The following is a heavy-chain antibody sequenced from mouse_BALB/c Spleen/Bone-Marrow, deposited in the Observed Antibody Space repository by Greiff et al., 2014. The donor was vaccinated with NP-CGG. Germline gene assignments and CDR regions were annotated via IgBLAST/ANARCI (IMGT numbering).Heavy chain of an antibody. CDR3: ARPLYYDYGFAH. D-gene: IGHD2-4*01. CDR2: IDPYIDGT. J-gene: IGHJ3*01. V-gene: IGHV1S135*01. Sequence: EVQLQQSGPELVKPGASVKVSCKASGYSFTDYNMYWVKQSHGKSLEWIGYIDPYIDGTSYNQKFRGKATLTVDKSSSTAFMHLNSLTSEDSAVYYCARPLYYDYGFAHWGQGTLVTVST. CDR1: GYSFTDYN.